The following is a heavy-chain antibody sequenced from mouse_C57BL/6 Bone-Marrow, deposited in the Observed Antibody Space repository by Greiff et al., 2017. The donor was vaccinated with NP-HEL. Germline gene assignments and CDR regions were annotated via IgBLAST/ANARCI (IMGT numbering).Heavy chain of an antibody. J-gene: IGHJ2*01. Sequence: DVMLVESGGGLVKPGGSLKLSCAASGFTFSDYGMHWVRQAPEKGLEWVAYISSGSSTIYYADTVKGRFTISRDNAKNTLFLQMTSLRSEDTAMYYCARGRKLRHYFDYWGQGTTLTVSS. CDR3: ARGRKLRHYFDY. D-gene: IGHD2-4*01. CDR1: GFTFSDYG. V-gene: IGHV5-17*01. CDR2: ISSGSSTI.